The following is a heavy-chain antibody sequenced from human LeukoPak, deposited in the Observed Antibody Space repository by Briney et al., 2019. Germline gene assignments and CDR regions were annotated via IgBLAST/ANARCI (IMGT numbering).Heavy chain of an antibody. CDR1: DGSISSGGYY. D-gene: IGHD1-26*01. V-gene: IGHV4-31*03. CDR2: IYYSGST. Sequence: PAETLSLTCTVSDGSISSGGYYWSWIRQHPGKGLEWVGYIYYSGSTYYNPSLKSRVTISVDTSKNQFSLKLSSVTAADTAVYYCARSHAEELDYWGQGTLVTVSS. J-gene: IGHJ4*02. CDR3: ARSHAEELDY.